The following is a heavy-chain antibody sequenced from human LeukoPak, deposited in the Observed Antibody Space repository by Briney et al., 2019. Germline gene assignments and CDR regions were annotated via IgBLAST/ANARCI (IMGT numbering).Heavy chain of an antibody. CDR1: GGTFSSYA. J-gene: IGHJ4*01. Sequence: SVKVSCKASGGTFSSYAISWVRQAPGQGLEWMGGIIPIFGTANYAQKFQGRVTITADESTSTAYMELSSLRSEDTAVYYCARDSDREGPFDYWGQEPWSPSPQ. V-gene: IGHV1-69*13. CDR2: IIPIFGTA. D-gene: IGHD1-26*01. CDR3: ARDSDREGPFDY.